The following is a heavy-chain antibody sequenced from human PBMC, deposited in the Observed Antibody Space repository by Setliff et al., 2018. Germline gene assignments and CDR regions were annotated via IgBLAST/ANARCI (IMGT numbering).Heavy chain of an antibody. CDR1: GDSISSGTYY. CDR2: RYYSGHT. Sequence: TSETLSLTCTVSGDSISSGTYYWGWIRQPPGKGLEWIGSRYYSGHTYYNPSLKSRVAMSVDKAKNQFSLNLRSVSAADTAIYYCAKHGEESKVTTYLASWGQGTLVTVS. CDR3: AKHGEESKVTTYLAS. D-gene: IGHD4-17*01. J-gene: IGHJ5*02. V-gene: IGHV4-39*01.